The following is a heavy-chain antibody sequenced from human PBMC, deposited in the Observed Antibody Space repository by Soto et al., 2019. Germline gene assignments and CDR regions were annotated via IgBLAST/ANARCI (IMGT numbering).Heavy chain of an antibody. CDR2: INPSGNTI. Sequence: QVQLVESGGGLVKPGGSLRLSCAASGFTFSDYYMSWIRQAPGKGLEWLSYINPSGNTIYYADSVRGRFTISRDNSKNSTYLQMDSLRAEDTAVYYCARDRPLKPKDAFDFWCQGTMVNVSS. CDR3: ARDRPLKPKDAFDF. V-gene: IGHV3-11*01. CDR1: GFTFSDYY. J-gene: IGHJ3*01.